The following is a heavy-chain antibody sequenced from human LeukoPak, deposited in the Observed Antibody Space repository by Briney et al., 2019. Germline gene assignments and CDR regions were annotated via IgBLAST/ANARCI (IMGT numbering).Heavy chain of an antibody. CDR1: GFTFSTYP. CDR3: ARGYGDYGKYYFDS. CDR2: ISRGSGYI. D-gene: IGHD4-17*01. V-gene: IGHV3-21*01. Sequence: GGSLRLSCAASGFTFSTYPMNWVRQAPGKGLEWVSSISRGSGYIYYADSVKGRFIISRDNAKNSLYLQMNSLRAEDTAVYYCARGYGDYGKYYFDSWGQGTLVTVSS. J-gene: IGHJ4*02.